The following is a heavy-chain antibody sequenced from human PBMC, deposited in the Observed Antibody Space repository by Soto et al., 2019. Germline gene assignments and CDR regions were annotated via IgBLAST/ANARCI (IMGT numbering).Heavy chain of an antibody. D-gene: IGHD2-15*01. CDR2: ISYDGANA. V-gene: IGHV3-30-3*01. J-gene: IGHJ6*02. CDR3: ARETRGGGWLMDV. CDR1: GLTLSTIS. Sequence: QVQLVESGGGVVQPGGSLRLSCIASGLTLSTISIHWVRQAPGKGLEWVAVISYDGANAYYADSVKGRFTISRDNSKNPVYRQMHSLRAEDTAMYYCARETRGGGWLMDVWGPGPTVTVSS.